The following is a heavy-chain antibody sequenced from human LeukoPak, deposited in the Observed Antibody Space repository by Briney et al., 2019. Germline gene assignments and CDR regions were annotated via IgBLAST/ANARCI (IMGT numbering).Heavy chain of an antibody. D-gene: IGHD1-20*01. CDR2: INPDRSNI. V-gene: IGHV3-74*01. J-gene: IGHJ4*02. CDR1: GFTFTHHW. Sequence: GSLKLSCVASGFTFTHHWMHWVRQAPGQGLVCVSRINPDRSNIDYAESVKGRFTISRDNARNTPYLQLGSLRAEDTAVYHCVRDNNWSVGYWGQGAPVSVSS. CDR3: VRDNNWSVGY.